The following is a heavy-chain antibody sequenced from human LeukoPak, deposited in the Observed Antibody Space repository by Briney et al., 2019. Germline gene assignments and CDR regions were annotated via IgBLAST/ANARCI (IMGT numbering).Heavy chain of an antibody. J-gene: IGHJ4*02. CDR1: GGTFSSYA. V-gene: IGHV1-69*05. CDR3: ARGGYYYDSSGYYHFDY. D-gene: IGHD3-22*01. CDR2: IIPIFGTA. Sequence: GASVKVSCKASGGTFSSYAISWVRQAPGQGLEWMGVIIPIFGTANYAQKFQGRVTITTDESTSTHYMELSSLRSEDTAVYYCARGGYYYDSSGYYHFDYWGQGTLVTVSS.